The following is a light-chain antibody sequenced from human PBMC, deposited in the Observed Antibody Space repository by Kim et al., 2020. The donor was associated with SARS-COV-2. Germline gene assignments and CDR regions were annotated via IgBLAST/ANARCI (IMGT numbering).Light chain of an antibody. CDR2: RNN. Sequence: KTCSLTCTGKNTNVGDKGAAWLQQHRGHPPKLLSNRNNNRPSGISERLSASRSGNTASLTITGLQAEDEADYYCSAWDRSLSAWVFGGGTQLTVL. CDR3: SAWDRSLSAWV. J-gene: IGLJ3*02. CDR1: NTNVGDKG. V-gene: IGLV10-54*01.